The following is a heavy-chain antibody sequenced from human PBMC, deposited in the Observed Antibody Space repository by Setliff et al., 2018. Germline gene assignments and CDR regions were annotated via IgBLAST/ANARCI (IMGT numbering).Heavy chain of an antibody. Sequence: ASVKVSCKASGYTFTQYPINWVRQAPGQGLEWMRWINTKTGKPTYAQAFRGRLVFSLDTSVSTAYLQITSLKAEDTAVYYCAKDTYYYDSSGYYVFDYWGQGTLVTVSS. V-gene: IGHV7-4-1*02. CDR3: AKDTYYYDSSGYYVFDY. J-gene: IGHJ4*02. CDR2: INTKTGKP. D-gene: IGHD3-22*01. CDR1: GYTFTQYP.